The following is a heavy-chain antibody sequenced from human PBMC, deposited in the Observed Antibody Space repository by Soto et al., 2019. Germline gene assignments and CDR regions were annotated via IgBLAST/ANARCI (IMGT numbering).Heavy chain of an antibody. D-gene: IGHD6-13*01. V-gene: IGHV4-59*08. J-gene: IGHJ3*02. CDR1: GGSISSYY. Sequence: SETLSLTCTVSGGSISSYYWSWIRQPPGKGLEWIGYIYYSGSTNYNPSLKSRVTISVDTSKNQFSLKLSSVTAADTAVYCCARHGYSSSWVRSDAFDIWGQGTMVTVSS. CDR2: IYYSGST. CDR3: ARHGYSSSWVRSDAFDI.